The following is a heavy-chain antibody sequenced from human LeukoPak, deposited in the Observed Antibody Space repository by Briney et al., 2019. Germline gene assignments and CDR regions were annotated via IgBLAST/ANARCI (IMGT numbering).Heavy chain of an antibody. CDR1: GVSISSSNSY. J-gene: IGHJ4*02. CDR2: IYYSGNT. CDR3: ARDYLGAGTVGATSGY. V-gene: IGHV4-39*02. D-gene: IGHD1-26*01. Sequence: SETLSLTCTVAGVSISSSNSYWGWIRQPPGKGLEWIGSIYYSGNTYYNPSLKSRVTISVDTSKNQFSLKLSSVTAADTAVYYCARDYLGAGTVGATSGYWGQGTLVTVSS.